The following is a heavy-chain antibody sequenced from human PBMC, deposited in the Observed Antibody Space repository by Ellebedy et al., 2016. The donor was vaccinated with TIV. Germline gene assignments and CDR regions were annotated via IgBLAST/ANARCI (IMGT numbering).Heavy chain of an antibody. CDR3: ASLTSDSKPNDAFDI. V-gene: IGHV3-74*03. J-gene: IGHJ3*02. CDR1: GFSFGSYW. D-gene: IGHD1-14*01. CDR2: IKTDGSGI. Sequence: GESLKISCAASGFSFGSYWMLWVRQTPGKGLEWVSRIKTDGSGITYADSVRGRFTISRDNAKNTLYLQMDSLRVEDTAVYYCASLTSDSKPNDAFDIWGQGTMVTVSS.